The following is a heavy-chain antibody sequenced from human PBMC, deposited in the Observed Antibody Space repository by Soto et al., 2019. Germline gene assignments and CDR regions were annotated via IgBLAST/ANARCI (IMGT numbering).Heavy chain of an antibody. V-gene: IGHV4-4*02. Sequence: QVQLQESGPGLVKPSGTLSLTCAVSGGSVNTGYWWSWVRQPPGKGLEWIGEVHHSGTTNYIQSLTSRLTMSVDKSGNQVSLKLSSVTAADTAVYYCARGRRRSTTVTTSSVDYWGQGTLVTVSS. CDR2: VHHSGTT. CDR3: ARGRRRSTTVTTSSVDY. D-gene: IGHD4-17*01. J-gene: IGHJ4*02. CDR1: GGSVNTGYW.